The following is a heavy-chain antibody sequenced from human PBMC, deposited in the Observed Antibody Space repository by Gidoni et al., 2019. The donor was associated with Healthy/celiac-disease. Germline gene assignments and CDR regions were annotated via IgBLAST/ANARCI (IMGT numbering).Heavy chain of an antibody. CDR1: GYSISSGYY. J-gene: IGHJ4*02. Sequence: QVQLQESGPGLVKPSETLSLTCTVSGYSISSGYYWGWIRQPPGKGLGWIGSIYHSGSTYYNPSLKSRVTISVDTSKNQFSLKLSSVTAADTAVYYCARANQYYYGFDYWGQGTLVTVSS. D-gene: IGHD3-10*01. V-gene: IGHV4-38-2*02. CDR2: IYHSGST. CDR3: ARANQYYYGFDY.